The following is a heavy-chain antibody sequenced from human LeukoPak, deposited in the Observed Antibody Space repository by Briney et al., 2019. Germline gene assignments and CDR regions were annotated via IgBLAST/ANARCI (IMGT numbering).Heavy chain of an antibody. J-gene: IGHJ4*02. CDR3: AKDTAMEDYFDY. Sequence: GSLRLSCAASGFTFSSYAMSWVRQAPGKGLEWVSAISGSGGSTYYADSVKGRFTISRDNSKNTLYLQMNSLRAEDTAVYYCAKDTAMEDYFDYWGQGTLVTVSS. CDR1: GFTFSSYA. D-gene: IGHD5-18*01. CDR2: ISGSGGST. V-gene: IGHV3-23*01.